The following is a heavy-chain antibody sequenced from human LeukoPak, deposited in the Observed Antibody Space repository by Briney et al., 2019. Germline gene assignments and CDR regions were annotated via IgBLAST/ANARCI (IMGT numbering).Heavy chain of an antibody. Sequence: ASVKVSCKASGYTFTSYAMHWVRQAPGQRLEWMGWINAGNGNTKYSQKFQGRVTITRDTSASTAYMELSSLRSEDTAVYYCAGDYGGNLYYFDYWGQGTLVTVSS. CDR1: GYTFTSYA. V-gene: IGHV1-3*01. D-gene: IGHD4-23*01. CDR3: AGDYGGNLYYFDY. J-gene: IGHJ4*02. CDR2: INAGNGNT.